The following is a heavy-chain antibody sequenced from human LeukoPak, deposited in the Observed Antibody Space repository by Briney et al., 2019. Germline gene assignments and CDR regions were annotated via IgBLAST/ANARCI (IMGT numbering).Heavy chain of an antibody. J-gene: IGHJ4*02. CDR2: IYYSGST. V-gene: IGHV4-59*08. Sequence: SETLSLTCTVSGGSISSYYWSWIRQPPGKGLEWIGYIYYSGSTDYNPSLKSRVTISVDTSKNQFSLKLSSVTAADTAVYYCAILGGYSNPKNYWGQGTLVTVSS. CDR1: GGSISSYY. D-gene: IGHD4-11*01. CDR3: AILGGYSNPKNY.